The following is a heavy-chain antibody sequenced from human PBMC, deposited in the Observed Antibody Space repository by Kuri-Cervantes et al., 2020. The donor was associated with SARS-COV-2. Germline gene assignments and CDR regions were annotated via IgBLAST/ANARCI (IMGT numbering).Heavy chain of an antibody. CDR3: AREDWGTDAFDI. D-gene: IGHD3-16*01. J-gene: IGHJ3*02. CDR2: ISYDGSNK. CDR1: GFTFSSYW. Sequence: GESLKISCAASGFTFSSYWMSWVRQAPGKGLEWVAVISYDGSNKYYADSVKGRFTISRDNSKNTLYLQMNSLRAEDTAVYYCAREDWGTDAFDIWGQGTMVTVSS. V-gene: IGHV3-30-3*01.